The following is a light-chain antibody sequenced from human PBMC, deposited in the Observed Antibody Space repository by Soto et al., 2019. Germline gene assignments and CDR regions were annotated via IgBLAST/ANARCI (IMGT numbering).Light chain of an antibody. CDR2: DAS. CDR1: QTISNW. V-gene: IGKV1-12*01. Sequence: DIQMTQSPSTLSASVGDRVTITCRASQTISNWLAWYQVKPGKAPKLMIFDASSLQSGVPSRFSGSGSGTDFTLTISSLQPEDVATYYCQQANSFPLTLGGGTKVDIK. J-gene: IGKJ4*01. CDR3: QQANSFPLT.